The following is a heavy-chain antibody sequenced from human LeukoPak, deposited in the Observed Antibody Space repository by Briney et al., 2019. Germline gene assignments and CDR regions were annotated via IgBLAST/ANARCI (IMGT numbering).Heavy chain of an antibody. CDR2: ISGSGGST. J-gene: IGHJ4*02. V-gene: IGHV3-23*01. Sequence: PGGSLRLSCAASGFTFSSYAMSWVRQAPGKGLEWVSAISGSGGSTYYADSVKGRFTISRDNSKNTLYLQMNSLRAEDTAVYYCARDPRNSYSSSWYIDWGQGTLVTVSS. CDR1: GFTFSSYA. D-gene: IGHD6-13*01. CDR3: ARDPRNSYSSSWYID.